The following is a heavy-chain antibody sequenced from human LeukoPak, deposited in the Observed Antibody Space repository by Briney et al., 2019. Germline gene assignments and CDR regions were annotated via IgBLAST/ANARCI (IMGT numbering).Heavy chain of an antibody. J-gene: IGHJ4*02. V-gene: IGHV3-21*01. D-gene: IGHD2-21*01. CDR2: ISSSSSYI. Sequence: PGGSLRLSCAASGFTFSSYSMNWVCQAPGKGLEWVSSISSSSSYIYYADSVKGRFTISRDNAKNSLYLQMNSLRAEDTAVYYCARDQHRRRGVDYWGQGTLVTVSS. CDR3: ARDQHRRRGVDY. CDR1: GFTFSSYS.